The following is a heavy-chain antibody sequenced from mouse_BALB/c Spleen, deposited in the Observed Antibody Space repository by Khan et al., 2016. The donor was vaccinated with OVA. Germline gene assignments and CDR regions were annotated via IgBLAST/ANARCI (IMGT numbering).Heavy chain of an antibody. J-gene: IGHJ3*01. D-gene: IGHD2-1*01. CDR2: INPSNIYT. CDR1: GYTFTSYT. CDR3: SRVGRDHGNYGAWFAY. V-gene: IGHV1-4*01. Sequence: QVQLQQSGAELARPGASVKMSCKASGYTFTSYTIHWVKQRPGQGLEWIGYINPSNIYTNYNQKFRDKATLTADKSSRTAYIQLSSLTSEDSAVYYCSRVGRDHGNYGAWFAYWGQGTLVTVSA.